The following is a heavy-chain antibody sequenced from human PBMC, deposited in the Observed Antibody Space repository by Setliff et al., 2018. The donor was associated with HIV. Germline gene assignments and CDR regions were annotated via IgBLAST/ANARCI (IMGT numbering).Heavy chain of an antibody. CDR2: IYVSDSDI. CDR1: GDKFPNYY. J-gene: IGHJ4*03. Sequence: GESLKISCKDSGDKFPNYYLGWVRQMPGKGLEWIGVIYVSDSDIRYSPSFQGQVTISADKSINTAYLQLNSLRASDTAIYYCTKGGGLNFRYHDWYVKIWGQGTLVTVSA. D-gene: IGHD3-9*01. CDR3: TKGGGLNFRYHDWYVKI. V-gene: IGHV5-51*01.